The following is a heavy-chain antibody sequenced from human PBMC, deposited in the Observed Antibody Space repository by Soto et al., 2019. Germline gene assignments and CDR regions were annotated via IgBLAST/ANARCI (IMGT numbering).Heavy chain of an antibody. CDR1: GFTFSDYY. Sequence: AVGSLRLSCAASGFTFSDYYMTWIRQAPGKGLEWVSYISSSGSGIYYPDSMKGRFTISRDSAKKSLYLQMSSLIAEDTAVYYCARAFSDSFDIWGQGTMVTVSS. J-gene: IGHJ3*02. V-gene: IGHV3-11*01. D-gene: IGHD2-21*02. CDR2: ISSSGSGI. CDR3: ARAFSDSFDI.